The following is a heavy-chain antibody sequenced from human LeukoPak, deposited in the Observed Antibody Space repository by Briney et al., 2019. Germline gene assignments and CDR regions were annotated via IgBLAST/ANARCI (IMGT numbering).Heavy chain of an antibody. D-gene: IGHD2-2*01. Sequence: ASVKVSCKASGYTFTGYYMHWVRQAPGQGLEWMGWINPNSGGTNYAQKFQGRVTMTRDTSTSTVYMELSSLRSEDTAVYYCASGEPAATRYYFDYWGQGTLVTVSS. CDR3: ASGEPAATRYYFDY. J-gene: IGHJ4*02. V-gene: IGHV1-2*02. CDR1: GYTFTGYY. CDR2: INPNSGGT.